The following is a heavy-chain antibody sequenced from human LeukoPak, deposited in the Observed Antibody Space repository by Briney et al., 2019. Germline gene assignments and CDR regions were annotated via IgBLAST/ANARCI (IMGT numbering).Heavy chain of an antibody. CDR3: ARDVICSGGSCYPQEWFDP. J-gene: IGHJ5*02. CDR1: GASISDYY. V-gene: IGHV4-4*07. CDR2: IDTSGST. D-gene: IGHD2-15*01. Sequence: SETLSLTCIVSGASISDYYWSWIRQPAGKGLEWIGRIDTSGSTNYKPSLKSRLTMSVDTSKRQFSLRLTSVTAADTAVYYCARDVICSGGSCYPQEWFDPWGQGTLVTVSS.